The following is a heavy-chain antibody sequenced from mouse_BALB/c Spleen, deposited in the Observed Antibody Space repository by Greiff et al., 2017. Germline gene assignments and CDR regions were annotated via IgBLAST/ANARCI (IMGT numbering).Heavy chain of an antibody. Sequence: EVKLMESGGGLVQPGGSLKLSCAASGFTFSSYGMSWVRQTPDKRLELVATINSNGGSTYYPDSVKGRFTISRDNAKNTLYLQMSSLKSEDTAMYYCARAGLLRLPYAMDYWGQGTSVTVSS. V-gene: IGHV5-6-3*01. J-gene: IGHJ4*01. CDR3: ARAGLLRLPYAMDY. D-gene: IGHD1-2*01. CDR2: INSNGGST. CDR1: GFTFSSYG.